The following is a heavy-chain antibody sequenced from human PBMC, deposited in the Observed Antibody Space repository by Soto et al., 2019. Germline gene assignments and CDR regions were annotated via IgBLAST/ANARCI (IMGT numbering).Heavy chain of an antibody. CDR1: FTFSMYS. CDR2: ISSGGTYI. J-gene: IGHJ5*02. CDR3: TRDQGGSYDSCFDP. V-gene: IGHV3-21*01. D-gene: IGHD1-26*01. Sequence: EVQVVESGGGLVQPGGSLRLSCSFTFSMYSMNWVRQAPGKGLEWVASISSGGTYIKYADSVKGRFTISRDNAKNSVSLQMNSLRVDDTAVYFCTRDQGGSYDSCFDPWGQGTLVTVSS.